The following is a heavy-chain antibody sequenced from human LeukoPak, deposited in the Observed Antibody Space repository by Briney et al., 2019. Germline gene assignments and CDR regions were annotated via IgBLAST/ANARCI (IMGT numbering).Heavy chain of an antibody. CDR2: INQDESRK. D-gene: IGHD2-2*01. J-gene: IGHJ4*02. V-gene: IGHV3-7*01. CDR3: ARDHAYRTDY. CDR1: GFSFSNDW. Sequence: GGSLRLSCAASGFSFSNDWMCWVRQAPGKGLEWVANINQDESRKYYVDSVKGRFTISRDNAKNSLYLQMSSLRAEDTAVYYCARDHAYRTDYWGQGTLVTVSS.